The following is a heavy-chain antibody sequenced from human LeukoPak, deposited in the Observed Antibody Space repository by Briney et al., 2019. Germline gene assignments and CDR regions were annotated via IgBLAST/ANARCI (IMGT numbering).Heavy chain of an antibody. V-gene: IGHV1-2*02. Sequence: TSVKVSCKASGYTFTGYYMHWVRQAPGQGLEWMGWINPNSANTNYAQKFQGRVTMTRDTSISTAYMELSRLRSEDTAVYYCARGGWIRSIYFAFWGQGTLVPVSS. J-gene: IGHJ4*02. CDR1: GYTFTGYY. CDR3: ARGGWIRSIYFAF. CDR2: INPNSANT. D-gene: IGHD5-12*01.